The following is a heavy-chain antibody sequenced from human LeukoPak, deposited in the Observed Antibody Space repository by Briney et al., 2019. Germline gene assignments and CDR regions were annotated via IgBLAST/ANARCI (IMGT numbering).Heavy chain of an antibody. V-gene: IGHV4-34*01. J-gene: IGHJ4*02. CDR2: INHRGST. CDR3: AGTAMAKGIFDY. Sequence: SETLSLTCAVYGGSFSGYYWNWIRQPPGKGLEWIGEINHRGSTDNNPSLKSRVTISVDTSKNQFSLKLTSVTAADTAVYYCAGTAMAKGIFDYWGQGTLVTTSS. D-gene: IGHD5-18*01. CDR1: GGSFSGYY.